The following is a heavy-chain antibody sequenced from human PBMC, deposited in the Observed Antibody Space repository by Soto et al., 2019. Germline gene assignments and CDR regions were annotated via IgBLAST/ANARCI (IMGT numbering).Heavy chain of an antibody. Sequence: SETLSLTCAVYGGSFSGYYWSWIRQPPGKGLEWIGEINHSGSTNYNPSLKSRVTISVDTSKNQFSLKLSSVTAADTAVYYCARRAARLRVLDYWGQGTLVTVSS. CDR3: ARRAARLRVLDY. CDR2: INHSGST. D-gene: IGHD6-6*01. CDR1: GGSFSGYY. J-gene: IGHJ4*02. V-gene: IGHV4-34*01.